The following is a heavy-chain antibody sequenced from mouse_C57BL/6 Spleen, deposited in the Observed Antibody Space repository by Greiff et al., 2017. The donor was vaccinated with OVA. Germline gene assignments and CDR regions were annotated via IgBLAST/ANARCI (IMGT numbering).Heavy chain of an antibody. CDR1: GFTFSDYG. J-gene: IGHJ1*03. CDR2: ISSGSSTI. D-gene: IGHD1-1*01. V-gene: IGHV5-17*01. CDR3: ALDYYGSRRYFDV. Sequence: EVMLVESGGGLVKPGGSLKLSCAASGFTFSDYGMHWVRQAPEKGLQWVAYISSGSSTIYYADTVKGRFTISRDNAKNTLFLQMTSLRSEDTAMYYCALDYYGSRRYFDVWGTGTTVTVSS.